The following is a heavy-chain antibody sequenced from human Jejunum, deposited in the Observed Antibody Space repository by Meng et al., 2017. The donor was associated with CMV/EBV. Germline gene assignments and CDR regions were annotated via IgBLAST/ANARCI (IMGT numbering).Heavy chain of an antibody. CDR1: GGSISTYY. CDR3: ARHQNGGTYPLGY. D-gene: IGHD3-16*02. V-gene: IGHV4-59*08. CDR2: NYYSGST. J-gene: IGHJ4*02. Sequence: VQLQESGPGLVKPSETLSLTCAVSGGSISTYYWSWIRQPPGKGLEWIGNNYYSGSTNYNPSLASRVTISVDSSKNQFSLKLSSVTAADTAVYYCARHQNGGTYPLGYWGQGTLVTVSS.